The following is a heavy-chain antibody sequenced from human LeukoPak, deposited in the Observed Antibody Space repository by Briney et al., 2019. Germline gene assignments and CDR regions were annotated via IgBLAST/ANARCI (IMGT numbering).Heavy chain of an antibody. CDR2: INHRGRT. CDR1: IRSFSDHY. V-gene: IGHV4-34*01. J-gene: IGHJ4*02. D-gene: IGHD5-12*01. CDR3: ARGRVDIADH. Sequence: ADTVSLPCALYIRSFSDHYWTWTRHSPERGLEWIGEINHRGRTNYNPFLKSRVTMSVDTSKNQFSLKLNSVTAADTAVYYCARGRVDIADHWGQGTPVSVSS.